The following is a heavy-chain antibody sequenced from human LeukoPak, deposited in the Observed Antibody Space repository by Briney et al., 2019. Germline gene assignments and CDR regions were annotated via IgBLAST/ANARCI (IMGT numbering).Heavy chain of an antibody. Sequence: GRSLRLSCAASGFTFSSYWMHWVRQAPGKGLVWVSRINSDGRSTNYADSVKGRFTISRDNAKNTLYLQMNSLRDEDAAVYYCARGRRDIYYGMDVWGQGTTVIVSS. CDR3: ARGRRDIYYGMDV. D-gene: IGHD5-24*01. CDR1: GFTFSSYW. J-gene: IGHJ6*02. CDR2: INSDGRST. V-gene: IGHV3-74*01.